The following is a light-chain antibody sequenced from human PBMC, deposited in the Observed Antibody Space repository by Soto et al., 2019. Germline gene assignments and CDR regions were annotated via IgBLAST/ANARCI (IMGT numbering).Light chain of an antibody. J-gene: IGLJ2*01. CDR3: SSFTTSSTYI. CDR1: SSDIGDDKY. CDR2: EDS. Sequence: QSALTQPASASGSPGQSITISCTGTSSDIGDDKYVSWYQQHPGKAPKIMIYEDSNRPSGVSNRFSGSKSGNTASLTISGLQAEDEADYYCSSFTTSSTYIFGGGTKVTVL. V-gene: IGLV2-14*01.